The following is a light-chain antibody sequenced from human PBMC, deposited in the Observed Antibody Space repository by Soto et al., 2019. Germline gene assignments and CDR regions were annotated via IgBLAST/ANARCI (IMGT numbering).Light chain of an antibody. CDR2: GAS. V-gene: IGKV3-20*01. J-gene: IGKJ4*01. CDR3: QQYGSSPLT. Sequence: EIVFTQSPGTLSLSPGERATLSCRASQSVSSNYVAWSQQKPGQAPRLLIYGASSRATGIPDRFSGSGSGTDFTLTISRLEPEDFAVYYCQQYGSSPLTFGGGTKVDIK. CDR1: QSVSSNY.